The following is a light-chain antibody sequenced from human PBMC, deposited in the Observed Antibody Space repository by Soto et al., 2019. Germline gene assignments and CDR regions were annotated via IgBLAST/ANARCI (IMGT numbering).Light chain of an antibody. J-gene: IGLJ2*01. CDR3: SSYTSSSTVV. CDR2: DVS. V-gene: IGLV2-14*01. CDR1: SRDVGCYNS. Sequence: QSVLTQPASVSGSPGQSITISCTGTSRDVGCYNSVSWYQQHPGKAPILMIYDVSNRPSGVSNRFSGSKSGNTASLTISGLKAEDEAEYYCSSYTSSSTVVFGGGTKLTVL.